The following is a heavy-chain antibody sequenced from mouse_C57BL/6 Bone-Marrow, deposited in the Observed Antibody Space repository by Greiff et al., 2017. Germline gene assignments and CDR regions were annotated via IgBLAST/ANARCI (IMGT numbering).Heavy chain of an antibody. Sequence: EVQLQQSGAELVKPGASVKLSCTASGFNFKDYYMHWVKQRTEQGLEWIGRIDPEDGETKYAPKFQGKATITADTSSNTAYLQLSSLTSEDAAVYYYEGGYGNSYYFDYWGQGTTLTVSS. J-gene: IGHJ2*01. D-gene: IGHD2-1*01. CDR2: IDPEDGET. CDR1: GFNFKDYY. V-gene: IGHV14-2*01. CDR3: EGGYGNSYYFDY.